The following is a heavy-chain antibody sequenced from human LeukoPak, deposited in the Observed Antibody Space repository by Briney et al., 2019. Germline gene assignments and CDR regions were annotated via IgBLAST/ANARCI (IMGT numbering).Heavy chain of an antibody. CDR2: ISYSGST. J-gene: IGHJ3*02. D-gene: IGHD2-15*01. CDR3: ARDRVDSQGPAFDI. Sequence: PSETLSLTCTVSGGSMSSHYWSWIRQPPGKGLEWIGYISYSGSTNYNPSRKSRVTISVDTSKNQFSLKLSSVAAADTAVYYCARDRVDSQGPAFDIWGQGTMVTVSS. V-gene: IGHV4-59*11. CDR1: GGSMSSHY.